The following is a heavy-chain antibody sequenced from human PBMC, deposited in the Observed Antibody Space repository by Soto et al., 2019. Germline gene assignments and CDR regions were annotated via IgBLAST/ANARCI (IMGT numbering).Heavy chain of an antibody. D-gene: IGHD3-10*01. CDR1: GYTFTSYT. J-gene: IGHJ4*02. Sequence: QVQLEQSGAEVKKPGASVKVSCKTSGYTFTSYTLHWVRQAPGQGLEWMGWINAGNGREKYSQRFQDRVSLSTDKPAPTASMELRGPGSEDRAMIYCARGGGWVGEASFDSWGQGTLVTVSS. CDR2: INAGNGRE. CDR3: ARGGGWVGEASFDS. V-gene: IGHV1-3*01.